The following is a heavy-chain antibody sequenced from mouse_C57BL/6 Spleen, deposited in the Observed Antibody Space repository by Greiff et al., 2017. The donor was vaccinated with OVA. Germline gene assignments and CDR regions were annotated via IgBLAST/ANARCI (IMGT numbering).Heavy chain of an antibody. J-gene: IGHJ3*01. Sequence: QVQLQQSGAELVKPGASVKMSCKASGYTFTSYWITWVKQRPGQGLEWIGDIYPGSGSTNYNEKFKSKATLTVDTSSSTAYMQLSSLTSEDSAVYYCARCGSSYTWFAYWGQGTLVTVSA. CDR1: GYTFTSYW. CDR3: ARCGSSYTWFAY. CDR2: IYPGSGST. V-gene: IGHV1-55*01. D-gene: IGHD1-1*01.